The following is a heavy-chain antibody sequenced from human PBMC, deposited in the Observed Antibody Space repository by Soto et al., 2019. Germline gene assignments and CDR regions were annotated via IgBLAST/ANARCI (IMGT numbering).Heavy chain of an antibody. J-gene: IGHJ6*02. D-gene: IGHD1-20*01. Sequence: GGSLRLSCAASGFTFSSYAMHWVRQAPGKGLEWVAVISYDGSNKYYADSVKGRFPISRDNSKNTLYLQMNSLRAEDTAVYYCAGDLGVTGMGGYYYGMDVWGQGTTVTVSS. CDR2: ISYDGSNK. CDR1: GFTFSSYA. CDR3: AGDLGVTGMGGYYYGMDV. V-gene: IGHV3-30-3*01.